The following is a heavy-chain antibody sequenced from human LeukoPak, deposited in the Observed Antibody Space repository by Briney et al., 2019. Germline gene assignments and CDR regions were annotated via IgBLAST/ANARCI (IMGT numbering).Heavy chain of an antibody. D-gene: IGHD3-16*02. J-gene: IGHJ4*02. Sequence: PGGSPRLSCAASVFTFSNAWMSWVRHAPGKGLEWVVRIKSKTDGGTTAYAAPVKGRFTISRDDSKNILYLQMNSLKTEDTAVYYCTTRIMNAFGGVNVDFDHWGQGTLVTVSS. V-gene: IGHV3-15*01. CDR2: IKSKTDGGTT. CDR1: VFTFSNAW. CDR3: TTRIMNAFGGVNVDFDH.